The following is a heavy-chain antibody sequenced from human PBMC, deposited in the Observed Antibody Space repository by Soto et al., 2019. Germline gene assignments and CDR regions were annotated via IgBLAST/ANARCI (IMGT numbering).Heavy chain of an antibody. J-gene: IGHJ5*02. CDR1: GFTFWNYG. Sequence: PGGSLRLSCAASGFTFWNYGMHWVRQAPGKGPEWVATIWNNGNRKYYADSVTGRFTISRDNSRNTLYLEMNSLRGEDTAVYYCARAVSTTAVNWFDPWGQGTQVTVSS. CDR3: ARAVSTTAVNWFDP. V-gene: IGHV3-33*01. CDR2: IWNNGNRK. D-gene: IGHD2-2*01.